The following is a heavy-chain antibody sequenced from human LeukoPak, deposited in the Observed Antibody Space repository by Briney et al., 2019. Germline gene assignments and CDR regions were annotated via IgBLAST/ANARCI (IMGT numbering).Heavy chain of an antibody. D-gene: IGHD3-3*01. J-gene: IGHJ6*02. V-gene: IGHV3-7*03. CDR1: GSTFSSYW. Sequence: GGSLRLSCAASGSTFSSYWMSWVRQAPGKGLEWVANIKQDGSEKYYVDSVKGRFTISRDNAKNSLYLQMNSLRAEDTAVYYCHPRRITIFGVVKRPMDVWGQGTTVTVSS. CDR2: IKQDGSEK. CDR3: HPRRITIFGVVKRPMDV.